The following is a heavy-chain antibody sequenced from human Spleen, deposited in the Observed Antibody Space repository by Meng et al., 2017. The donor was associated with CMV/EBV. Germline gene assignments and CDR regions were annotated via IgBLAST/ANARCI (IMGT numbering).Heavy chain of an antibody. Sequence: ETLSLTCAASGFTFSNYAMSWVRQPPGKGPEWVSAISGSGGDTFYVDSVKGRFTISRDNSKNTLYLQMNSLRAEDTAIYYCAKSTYYDFWSGPYYWGQGTLVTVSS. CDR2: ISGSGGDT. CDR3: AKSTYYDFWSGPYY. D-gene: IGHD3-3*01. V-gene: IGHV3-23*01. J-gene: IGHJ4*02. CDR1: GFTFSNYA.